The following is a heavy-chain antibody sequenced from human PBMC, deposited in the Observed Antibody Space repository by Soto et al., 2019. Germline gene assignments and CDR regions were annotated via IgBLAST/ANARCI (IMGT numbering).Heavy chain of an antibody. CDR2: IWYDGSNK. CDR1: GFTFSSYG. D-gene: IGHD3-10*01. V-gene: IGHV3-30*02. J-gene: IGHJ6*02. CDR3: AKDPESGSYYFYGMDV. Sequence: GGSLRLSCAASGFTFSSYGMHWVRQAPGKGLEWVAVIWYDGSNKYYADSVKGRFTISRDNSKNTLYLQMNSLRAEDTAVYYCAKDPESGSYYFYGMDVWGQGTTVTVSS.